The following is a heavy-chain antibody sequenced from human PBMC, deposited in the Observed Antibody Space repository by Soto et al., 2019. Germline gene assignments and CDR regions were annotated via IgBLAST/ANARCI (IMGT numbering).Heavy chain of an antibody. J-gene: IGHJ4*01. V-gene: IGHV3-21*01. CDR3: AREDSIIIPAVSDF. CDR1: GFAFNNYG. Sequence: GGSLRLSCTVSGFAFNNYGINWVRQAPGKGLEWVSSISKSDYTYYSDSVKGRFTISRDNAKNSVSLQMNTLRVEDTAVYYCAREDSIIIPAVSDFWGHGTLVTVSS. D-gene: IGHD2-2*01. CDR2: ISKSDYT.